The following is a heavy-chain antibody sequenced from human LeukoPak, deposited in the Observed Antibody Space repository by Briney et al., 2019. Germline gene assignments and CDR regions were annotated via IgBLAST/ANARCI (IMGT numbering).Heavy chain of an antibody. V-gene: IGHV3-33*01. Sequence: QTGGSLRLSCSTSGFTFSSSGVHWVRQAPGKGLEWVAVIWYDGNSKYYADSVVGRFTISRDNSKSTVYLQMNSLRAEDTAVYYCARDPERYHFDYWGQGTLVTVSS. D-gene: IGHD1-1*01. CDR3: ARDPERYHFDY. CDR2: IWYDGNSK. CDR1: GFTFSSSG. J-gene: IGHJ4*02.